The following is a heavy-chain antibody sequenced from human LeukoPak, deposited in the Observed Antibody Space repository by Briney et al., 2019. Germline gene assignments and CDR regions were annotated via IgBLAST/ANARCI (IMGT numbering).Heavy chain of an antibody. CDR3: TTGGLVGATLDDAFDI. V-gene: IGHV3-15*01. Sequence: PGGSLRLSCAASGFTFSNAWMSWVRQAPGKGLEWVGRIKSKTDGGTTDYDAPVKGRFTISRDGSKNTLYLQMNSLKTEDTAVYYCTTGGLVGATLDDAFDIWGQGTMVTVSS. CDR1: GFTFSNAW. J-gene: IGHJ3*02. D-gene: IGHD1-26*01. CDR2: IKSKTDGGTT.